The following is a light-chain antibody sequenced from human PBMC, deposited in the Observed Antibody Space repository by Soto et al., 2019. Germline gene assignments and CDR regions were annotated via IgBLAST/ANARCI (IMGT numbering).Light chain of an antibody. V-gene: IGKV3-15*01. Sequence: EIVMTQSPATLSVSPGERATLYCRASQSVSSNLAWYQQKPGQTPKLLIYVASTRATGIPARFSGSGSGTEFTLAISSLQSEYFAVYYCQEYNVWPLTFGGGTKVEFQ. CDR1: QSVSSN. J-gene: IGKJ4*01. CDR2: VAS. CDR3: QEYNVWPLT.